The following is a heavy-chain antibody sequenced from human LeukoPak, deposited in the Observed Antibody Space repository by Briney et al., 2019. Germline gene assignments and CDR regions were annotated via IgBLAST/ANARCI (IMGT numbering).Heavy chain of an antibody. D-gene: IGHD6-19*01. CDR1: GYTFTSYD. CDR3: TSNSGWLLDAFDV. V-gene: IGHV1-3*01. J-gene: IGHJ3*01. Sequence: ASVKVSCKASGYTFTSYDINWVRQATGQGLEWMGWINAGNGNTKYSQYFQGRVTITRDTSASITYMELASLRSEDTAVYYCTSNSGWLLDAFDVWGQGTMVTVSS. CDR2: INAGNGNT.